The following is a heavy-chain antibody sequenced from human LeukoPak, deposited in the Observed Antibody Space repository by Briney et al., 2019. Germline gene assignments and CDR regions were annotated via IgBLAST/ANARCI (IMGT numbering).Heavy chain of an antibody. J-gene: IGHJ4*02. CDR2: ITASGGTT. CDR3: AKDRYISSWYYFDY. Sequence: GGSLRLSCAASGFTLSDYSMSWVSQPPGKGLEWVAAITASGGTTHYADSVKGQFTISRDNSKSTVYIQMTNLGTTDTAVYYGAKDRYISSWYYFDYSGQRDPGTVSS. V-gene: IGHV3-23*01. CDR1: GFTLSDYS. D-gene: IGHD6-13*01.